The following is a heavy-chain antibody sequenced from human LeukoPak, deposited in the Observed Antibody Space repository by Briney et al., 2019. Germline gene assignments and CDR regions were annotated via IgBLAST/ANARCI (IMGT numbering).Heavy chain of an antibody. J-gene: IGHJ4*02. CDR3: ARDPTADDY. Sequence: GGSLRLSCAASGFTFSNFWMHWVRQAPGKGLVWVALIYGDGSFTRYADSVKGRFTISRDNAKNSLFLQMNSLRAEDTAIYYCARDPTADDYWGQGTLVTVSS. CDR2: IYGDGSFT. D-gene: IGHD2-2*01. CDR1: GFTFSNFW. V-gene: IGHV3-74*01.